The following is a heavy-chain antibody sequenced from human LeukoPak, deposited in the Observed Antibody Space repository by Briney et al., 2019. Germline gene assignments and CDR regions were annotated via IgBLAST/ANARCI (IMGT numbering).Heavy chain of an antibody. CDR2: IKQDGSEK. J-gene: IGHJ3*02. V-gene: IGHV3-7*04. D-gene: IGHD6-13*01. Sequence: GGSLRLSCAASGYTFSSYWMSWVRQAPGKGLEWVANIKQDGSEKYYVDSVKGRFTISRDNAKNSLYLQMNSLRAEDTAVYYCARAGQLVPDAFDIWGQGTMVTVSS. CDR1: GYTFSSYW. CDR3: ARAGQLVPDAFDI.